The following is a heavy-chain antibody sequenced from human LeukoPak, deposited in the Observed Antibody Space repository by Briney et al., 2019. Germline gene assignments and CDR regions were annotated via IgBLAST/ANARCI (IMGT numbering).Heavy chain of an antibody. Sequence: SGGSLRLSCAASGFTFSSYAMSWVRQAPGKGLEWVSAISGSGGSTYYADSVKGRFTISRDNSKNTLYLQMNSLRAEDTAIYYCARMIRDYGDSNWFDPWGQGTLVTVSS. J-gene: IGHJ5*02. CDR3: ARMIRDYGDSNWFDP. V-gene: IGHV3-23*01. CDR1: GFTFSSYA. CDR2: ISGSGGST. D-gene: IGHD4-17*01.